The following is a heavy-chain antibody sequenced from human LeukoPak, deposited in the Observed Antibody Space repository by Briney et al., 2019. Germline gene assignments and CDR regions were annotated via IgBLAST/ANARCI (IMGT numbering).Heavy chain of an antibody. V-gene: IGHV5-51*01. Sequence: GEPLKISCKGSGYSFTSYWIACVRQMPGKGLEWMGIIYPDDSDTRYSPSFQGQVTITADKYISTAYLQWSSLKASDNAMYYCARQRRSSGWPNDYWGQGTLVTVSS. D-gene: IGHD6-19*01. CDR1: GYSFTSYW. CDR3: ARQRRSSGWPNDY. CDR2: IYPDDSDT. J-gene: IGHJ4*02.